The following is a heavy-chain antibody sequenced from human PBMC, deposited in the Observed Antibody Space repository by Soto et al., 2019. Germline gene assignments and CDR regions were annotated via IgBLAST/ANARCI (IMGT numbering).Heavy chain of an antibody. CDR3: ARNYGSGSYRLDFDY. J-gene: IGHJ4*02. CDR2: ISAYNGNT. D-gene: IGHD3-10*01. CDR1: GYTFTSYG. Sequence: ASVKVSCKASGYTFTSYGISWVRQAPGQGLEWMGWISAYNGNTNYAQKLQGRVTMTTDTSTSTAYMELRSLRSDDTAVYYCARNYGSGSYRLDFDYWVQGTLVAVSS. V-gene: IGHV1-18*01.